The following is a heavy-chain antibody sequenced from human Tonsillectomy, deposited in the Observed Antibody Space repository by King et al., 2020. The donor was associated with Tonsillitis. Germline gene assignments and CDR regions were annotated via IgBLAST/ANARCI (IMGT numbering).Heavy chain of an antibody. Sequence: VQLVESGGGVVQPGRSLRLSCAASGFTFSSYAMHWVRQAPGKGLEWVAVISYDGSNKYYADSVKGRFTISRDNSKNTLYLQMNSLRAEDTVVYYCARGISGLLVVVPAAMTGVFDYWGQGTLVTVSS. CDR1: GFTFSSYA. D-gene: IGHD2-2*01. CDR3: ARGISGLLVVVPAAMTGVFDY. V-gene: IGHV3-30-3*01. CDR2: ISYDGSNK. J-gene: IGHJ4*02.